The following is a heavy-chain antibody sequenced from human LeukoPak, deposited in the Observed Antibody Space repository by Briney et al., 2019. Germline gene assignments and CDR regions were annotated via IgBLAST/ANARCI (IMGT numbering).Heavy chain of an antibody. Sequence: GGSLRLSCAASGFTFSTYWISWVRQAPGKGLEWVANINEDGGEKYYVDSVKGRFTISRDNAKNSLCLQMNSLRAEDTAVYYCVRAIRGTTDYWGQGTLVTVSS. CDR2: INEDGGEK. CDR3: VRAIRGTTDY. V-gene: IGHV3-7*01. J-gene: IGHJ4*02. CDR1: GFTFSTYW. D-gene: IGHD2-2*01.